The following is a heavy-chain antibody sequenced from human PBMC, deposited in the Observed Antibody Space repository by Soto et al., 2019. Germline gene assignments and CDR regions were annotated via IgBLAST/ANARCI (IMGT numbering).Heavy chain of an antibody. CDR2: INFNSGSI. CDR1: GFTFDDYA. CDR3: EKAQYSRGWPGDY. J-gene: IGHJ4*02. D-gene: IGHD6-19*01. V-gene: IGHV3-9*01. Sequence: SLRLSCAASGFTFDDYAMHWVRQTPGKGLEWVSGINFNSGSIAYADSVKGRFTISRDNAKNSLYLQMNSLRVEDTALYYCEKAQYSRGWPGDYWGKGTLVTVSS.